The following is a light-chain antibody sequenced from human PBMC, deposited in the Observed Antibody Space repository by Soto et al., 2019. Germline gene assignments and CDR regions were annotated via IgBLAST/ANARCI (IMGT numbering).Light chain of an antibody. V-gene: IGLV1-44*01. CDR3: AAWDDSLNGRV. CDR2: SNN. CDR1: SSNMGSNT. J-gene: IGLJ3*02. Sequence: QSVLTQPPSASWTPGQRVTLSCSGSSSNMGSNTVNWYQQLPGTAPKLLIYSNNQRPLGVPDRFSGYKSGTSASLAIYWLQTEDEDDYDCAAWDDSLNGRVCGEGPKLTVL.